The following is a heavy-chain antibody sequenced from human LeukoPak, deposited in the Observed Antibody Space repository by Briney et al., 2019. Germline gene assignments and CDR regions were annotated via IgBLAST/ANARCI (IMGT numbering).Heavy chain of an antibody. V-gene: IGHV4-4*07. Sequence: SETLSLTCTVSGGSISSYYWSWIRQPAGKGLGWIGRIYTSGSTNYNPSLKSRVTMSVDTSKNQFSLKLSSVTAADTAVYYCAREMLEYYYDSSGLDYWGQGTLVTVSS. CDR2: IYTSGST. D-gene: IGHD3-22*01. J-gene: IGHJ4*02. CDR3: AREMLEYYYDSSGLDY. CDR1: GGSISSYY.